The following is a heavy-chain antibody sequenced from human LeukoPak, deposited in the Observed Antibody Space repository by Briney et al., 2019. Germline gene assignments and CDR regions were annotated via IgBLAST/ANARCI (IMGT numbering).Heavy chain of an antibody. V-gene: IGHV1-58*01. CDR2: IVVGSGNT. CDR3: AGERGLRLGELCD. CDR1: GFTFTSSA. Sequence: SVKVSCKASGFTFTSSAVQWVRQARGQRLEWIGWIVVGSGNTNYAQKFQERVTITRDMSTSTAYMELSSLRSEDTAVYYCAGERGLRLGELCDWGQGTLVTVSS. J-gene: IGHJ4*02. D-gene: IGHD3-16*01.